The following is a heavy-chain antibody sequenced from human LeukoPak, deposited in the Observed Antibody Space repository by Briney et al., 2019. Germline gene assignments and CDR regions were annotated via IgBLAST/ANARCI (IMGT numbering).Heavy chain of an antibody. V-gene: IGHV3-23*01. J-gene: IGHJ4*02. D-gene: IGHD3-3*01. CDR3: AKDGFLEWLAFDY. CDR2: ISGSGGST. CDR1: GFTFSSYA. Sequence: PGGSLRLSCAASGFTFSSYAMSWVRQAPGKGLEWVSAISGSGGSTYYADSVKGRFTISRDNSKNTLYLQMNSLGAEDTAVYYCAKDGFLEWLAFDYWGQGTLVTVSS.